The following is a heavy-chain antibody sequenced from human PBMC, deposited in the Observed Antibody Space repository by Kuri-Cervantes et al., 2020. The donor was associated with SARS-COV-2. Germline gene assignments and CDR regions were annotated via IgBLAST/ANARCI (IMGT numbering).Heavy chain of an antibody. D-gene: IGHD1-1*01. Sequence: GGSLRLSSAASGFTFSGHWIHWVRQAPGKGLVWVSRINPDGSYTNNADSVKGRFTLSRDNAKNMLFLQMNSLRAEDTAAYYCVRDGDHWNFDYWGQGTLVTVSS. V-gene: IGHV3-74*01. CDR3: VRDGDHWNFDY. CDR1: GFTFSGHW. CDR2: INPDGSYT. J-gene: IGHJ4*02.